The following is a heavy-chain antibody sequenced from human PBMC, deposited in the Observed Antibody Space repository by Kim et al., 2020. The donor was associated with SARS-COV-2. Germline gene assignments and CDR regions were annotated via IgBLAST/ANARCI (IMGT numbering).Heavy chain of an antibody. J-gene: IGHJ3*02. Sequence: GGSLRLSCAASGFTFSSYAMSWVRQAPGKGLEWVSVIYSGGSSTYYADSVKGRFTISRDNSKNTLYLQMNSLRAEDTAVYYCAKDVSYLAPLAVAGMGGDAFDIWGQGTMVTVSS. CDR1: GFTFSSYA. CDR3: AKDVSYLAPLAVAGMGGDAFDI. CDR2: IYSGGSST. D-gene: IGHD6-19*01. V-gene: IGHV3-23*03.